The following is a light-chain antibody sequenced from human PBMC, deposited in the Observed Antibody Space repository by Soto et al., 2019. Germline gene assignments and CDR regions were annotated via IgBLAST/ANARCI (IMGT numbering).Light chain of an antibody. CDR1: SSDVGGYDY. V-gene: IGLV2-11*01. CDR2: DVI. CDR3: CSYAGSYTFV. Sequence: QSALTQPRSVSGSPGQSVTVSCSGTSSDVGGYDYVAWYQQYPGKAPKLMIYDVIKRPSGVPDRFSGSKSGNTASLTISGLQAEDEADYYCCSYAGSYTFVFGTGTKVTFL. J-gene: IGLJ1*01.